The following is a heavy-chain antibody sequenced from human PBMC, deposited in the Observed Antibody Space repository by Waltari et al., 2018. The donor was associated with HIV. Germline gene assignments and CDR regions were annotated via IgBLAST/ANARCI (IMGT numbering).Heavy chain of an antibody. CDR3: AMETRSDGDNVKYIVF. V-gene: IGHV1-2*02. J-gene: IGHJ4*02. D-gene: IGHD4-17*01. CDR1: GYTFTDFY. CDR2: LNPNTGDT. Sequence: QVQLVQSGAEVKKPGASVKVSCTASGYTFTDFYIHWVRQAPGQGLEWMGWLNPNTGDTTYAQQFRGRVTMTRAPSINPVYMGLRRLSSADTASDDCAMETRSDGDNVKYIVFWGQGALFTVSS.